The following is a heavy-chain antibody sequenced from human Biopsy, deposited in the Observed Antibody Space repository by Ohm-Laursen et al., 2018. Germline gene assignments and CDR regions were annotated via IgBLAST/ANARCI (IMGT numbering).Heavy chain of an antibody. CDR3: ARRDYRNGFKFDF. Sequence: SETLSLTCTVSGGSINSYYWSWIRQPPGKGLEWIGYIYYTGSINYSPSLESRVIMSVDTSKNQFSLRLSSVTAADTAVYYCARRDYRNGFKFDFWSQGTLVIVSS. J-gene: IGHJ4*02. V-gene: IGHV4-59*08. CDR1: GGSINSYY. D-gene: IGHD3-16*01. CDR2: IYYTGSI.